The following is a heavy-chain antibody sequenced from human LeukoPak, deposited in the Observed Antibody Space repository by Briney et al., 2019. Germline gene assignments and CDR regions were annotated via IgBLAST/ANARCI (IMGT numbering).Heavy chain of an antibody. CDR1: GGSISSSNYF. CDR3: GRDSVEMGTIHSDY. V-gene: IGHV4-39*07. D-gene: IGHD5-24*01. Sequence: SETLSLTCTVSGGSISSSNYFWGWIRQAPGKGLEWIGSIYYSGSTYYNPPLKSRVTISADMSKNQFSLRLYSVTAADTAVYYCGRDSVEMGTIHSDYWGQGTLVTVSS. CDR2: IYYSGST. J-gene: IGHJ4*02.